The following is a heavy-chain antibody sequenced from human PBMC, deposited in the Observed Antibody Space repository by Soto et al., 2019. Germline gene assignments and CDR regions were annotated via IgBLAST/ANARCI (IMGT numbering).Heavy chain of an antibody. CDR2: ISSSSSYI. V-gene: IGHV3-21*01. J-gene: IGHJ2*01. D-gene: IGHD6-19*01. CDR3: AKTAVALADWYFDL. Sequence: GGSLRLFCAASGFTFSSYSMNWVRQAPGKGLEWVSSISSSSSYIYYADSVKGRFTISRDNAKNSLYLQMNSLRAEDTAVYYCAKTAVALADWYFDLWGRGTLVTVSS. CDR1: GFTFSSYS.